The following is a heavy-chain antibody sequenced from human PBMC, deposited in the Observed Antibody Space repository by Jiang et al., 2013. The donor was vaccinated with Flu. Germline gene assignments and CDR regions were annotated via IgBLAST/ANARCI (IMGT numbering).Heavy chain of an antibody. CDR1: GDSVSSNSAA. V-gene: IGHV6-1*01. CDR3: ASGAIHYYAMDV. J-gene: IGHJ6*02. Sequence: QTLSLTCAISGDSVSSNSAAWNWIRQSPSRGLEWLGRTYYRSKWYNDYTVSVKSRITINPDTSKNQFSLQLDSVTPEDTAVYYCASGAIHYYAMDVWGQGITVTVSS. CDR2: TYYRSKWYN.